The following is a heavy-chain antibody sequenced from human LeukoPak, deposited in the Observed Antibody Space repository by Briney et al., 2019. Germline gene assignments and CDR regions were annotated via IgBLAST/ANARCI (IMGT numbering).Heavy chain of an antibody. CDR2: ISYDGSNK. J-gene: IGHJ4*02. D-gene: IGHD6-19*01. V-gene: IGHV3-30*04. CDR3: ARALTVQHWLAFDY. Sequence: GGSLRLTCAASGFTFSSYAMHWVRQAPGKGLEWVAVISYDGSNKYYADSVKGRFTISRDNSKNTLYLQMNSLRAEDTAVYYCARALTVQHWLAFDYWGQGTLVTVSS. CDR1: GFTFSSYA.